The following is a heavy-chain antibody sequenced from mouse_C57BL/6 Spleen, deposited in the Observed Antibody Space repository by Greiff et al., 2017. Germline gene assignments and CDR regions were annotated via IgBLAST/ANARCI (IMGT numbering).Heavy chain of an antibody. Sequence: QVQLQQSGAELVRPGTSVKVSCKASGYAFTNYLIEWVKQRPGQGLEWIGVINPGSGGTNYNEKFKGKATLTADKSSSTAYMQLSSLTSEDSAVYFCARRGVTGYFDVWGTGTTVTVSS. CDR1: GYAFTNYL. J-gene: IGHJ1*03. V-gene: IGHV1-54*01. CDR3: ARRGVTGYFDV. D-gene: IGHD2-1*01. CDR2: INPGSGGT.